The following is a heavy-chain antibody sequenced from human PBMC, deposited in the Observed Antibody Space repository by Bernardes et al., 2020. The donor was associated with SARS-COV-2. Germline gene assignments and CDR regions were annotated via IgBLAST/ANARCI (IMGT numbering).Heavy chain of an antibody. Sequence: SETLSLTCTVSGGSISSYYWSWIRQPPGKGLEWIGYIYYSGSTNYNPSLKSRVTISVDTSKNQFSLKLSSVTAADTAVYYCARLGYCSSTSCYTGLLDYWGQGTLVTVSS. CDR2: IYYSGST. J-gene: IGHJ4*02. D-gene: IGHD2-2*02. V-gene: IGHV4-59*08. CDR3: ARLGYCSSTSCYTGLLDY. CDR1: GGSISSYY.